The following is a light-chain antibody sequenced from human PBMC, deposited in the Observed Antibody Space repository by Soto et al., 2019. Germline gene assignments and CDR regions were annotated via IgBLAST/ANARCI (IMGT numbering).Light chain of an antibody. Sequence: QSVLTQPPSVSGAPGQRVTISCTGSSSNIGAGYDVHWYQQLPGTAPKLLVYGNSNRPSGVPDRFSGSKSGTSASLAITGLQAEDEADYYCHSYDSSLGGPVVFGGGTKLTVL. J-gene: IGLJ2*01. CDR3: HSYDSSLGGPVV. CDR2: GNS. CDR1: SSNIGAGYD. V-gene: IGLV1-40*01.